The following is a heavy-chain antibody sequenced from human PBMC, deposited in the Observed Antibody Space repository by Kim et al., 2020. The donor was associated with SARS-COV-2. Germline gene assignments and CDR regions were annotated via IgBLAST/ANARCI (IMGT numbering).Heavy chain of an antibody. D-gene: IGHD3-10*01. J-gene: IGHJ5*02. CDR2: INGGNGNT. CDR1: GYTFDTFS. V-gene: IGHV1-3*01. Sequence: ASVKVSCKASGYTFDTFSLYWLCQAPGQRFEWMGWINGGNGNTRYSQNFQGRVTFTRDTSATTAYMELTSLTFKDTAVYYCAREGSGSYNCLDPWGQGAL. CDR3: AREGSGSYNCLDP.